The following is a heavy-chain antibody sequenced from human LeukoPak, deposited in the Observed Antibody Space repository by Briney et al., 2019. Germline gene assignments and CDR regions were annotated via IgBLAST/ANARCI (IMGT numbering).Heavy chain of an antibody. V-gene: IGHV3-7*03. D-gene: IGHD6-13*01. CDR2: IKQDGSEK. Sequence: GGSLRLSCAASGFTFSSYWMSWVRQAPGKGLEWVANIKQDGSEKYYVDSVKGRFTISKDNAKNSLYLHMNSLRAEDTAVYYCARVATGYSSSWYSAEYFQHWGQGTLVTVSS. CDR1: GFTFSSYW. J-gene: IGHJ1*01. CDR3: ARVATGYSSSWYSAEYFQH.